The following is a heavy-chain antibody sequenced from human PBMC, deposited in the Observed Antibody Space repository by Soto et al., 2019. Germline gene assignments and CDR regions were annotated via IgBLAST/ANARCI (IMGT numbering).Heavy chain of an antibody. J-gene: IGHJ6*02. D-gene: IGHD3-16*01. V-gene: IGHV1-69*13. CDR2: IIPIFGTA. CDR1: GGTFSSYA. CDR3: AKAAMGESHYYGMDV. Sequence: SVKVFCKASGGTFSSYAISWVRQAPGQGLEWMGGIIPIFGTANYAQKFQGRVTITADESTSTAYMELSSLRSEDTAVYYCAKAAMGESHYYGMDVWGQGTTVTVSS.